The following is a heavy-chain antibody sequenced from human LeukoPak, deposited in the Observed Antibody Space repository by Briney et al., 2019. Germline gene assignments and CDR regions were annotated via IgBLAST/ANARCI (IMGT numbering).Heavy chain of an antibody. CDR3: AKSYGYGLIDI. J-gene: IGHJ3*02. Sequence: SQTLSLTCAVYGGSFSGYYWSWIRQPPGKGLEWIGNIFYSGSTYYGPSLKSRLTISLDTPRNQFSLKLNSVTAADTAVYYCAKSYGYGLIDIWGQGTMVTVSS. V-gene: IGHV4-34*12. CDR1: GGSFSGYY. CDR2: IFYSGST. D-gene: IGHD5-18*01.